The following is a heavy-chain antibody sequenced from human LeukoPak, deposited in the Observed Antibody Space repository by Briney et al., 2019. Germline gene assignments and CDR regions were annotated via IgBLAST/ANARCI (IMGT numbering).Heavy chain of an antibody. J-gene: IGHJ6*02. CDR1: GGSISGYY. CDR2: IHDSGDT. V-gene: IGHV4-59*01. CDR3: ARAVDYYYGMDV. Sequence: PSETLSLTCTVSGGSISGYYWSWIRQPPGKGLEWIGFIHDSGDTYYNASLKSRVTISVDTSKNQLSLNLRSVAAADTAVYYCARAVDYYYGMDVWGQGTTVTVSS.